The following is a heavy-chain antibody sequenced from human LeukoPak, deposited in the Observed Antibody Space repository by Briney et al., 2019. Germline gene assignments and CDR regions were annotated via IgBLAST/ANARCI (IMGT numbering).Heavy chain of an antibody. V-gene: IGHV3-NL1*01. CDR2: IYSDSRT. Sequence: PGGSLRLSCAASGFTFSSYGMHWVRQAPGKGLEWVSVIYSDSRTYYADSVKGRFTISRDNAKNSLYLQMNSLRAEDTALYYCARVRYCSSTSCYGWGYYYYMDVWGKGTTVTVSS. CDR3: ARVRYCSSTSCYGWGYYYYMDV. D-gene: IGHD2-2*01. J-gene: IGHJ6*03. CDR1: GFTFSSYG.